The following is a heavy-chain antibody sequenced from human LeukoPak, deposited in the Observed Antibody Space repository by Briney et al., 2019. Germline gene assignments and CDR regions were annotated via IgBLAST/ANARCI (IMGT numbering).Heavy chain of an antibody. CDR2: ISGSGGST. V-gene: IGHV3-23*01. J-gene: IGHJ4*02. CDR1: GFTFSSYA. CDR3: AKVREDIVVVPAAIFDY. Sequence: GGSLRLSCAASGFTFSSYAMSWVRQAPGKGLEWVSAISGSGGSTYYADSVKGRFTISGDNSKNTLYLQMNSLRAEDTAVYYCAKVREDIVVVPAAIFDYWGQGTLVTVSS. D-gene: IGHD2-2*01.